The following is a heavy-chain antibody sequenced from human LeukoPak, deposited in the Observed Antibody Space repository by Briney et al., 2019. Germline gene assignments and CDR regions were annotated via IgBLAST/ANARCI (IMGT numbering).Heavy chain of an antibody. Sequence: ASVKVSCKASGYTFTSYGISWVRQAPGQGLEWMGWISAYNGNTNYAQKLQGRVTMTTDTSTSTAYMELRSLRSDDTAVYYCARDCSGGSCYELTAYCFDYWGQGTLVTVSS. V-gene: IGHV1-18*01. CDR3: ARDCSGGSCYELTAYCFDY. CDR2: ISAYNGNT. D-gene: IGHD2-15*01. J-gene: IGHJ4*02. CDR1: GYTFTSYG.